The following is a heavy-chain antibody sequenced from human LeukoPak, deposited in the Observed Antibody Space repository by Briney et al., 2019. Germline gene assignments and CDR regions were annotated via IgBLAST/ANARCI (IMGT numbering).Heavy chain of an antibody. J-gene: IGHJ4*02. CDR2: IYHSGST. CDR1: GGSISSGGYS. V-gene: IGHV4-30-2*01. CDR3: ARGGLKDILTGYYTFPFDY. Sequence: PSETLSLTCAVSGGSISSGGYSWSWIRQPPGKGLEWIGYIYHSGSTYYNPSLKSRVTISVDRSKNQFSLKLSSVTAADTAVYYCARGGLKDILTGYYTFPFDYWGQGTLVTVSS. D-gene: IGHD3-9*01.